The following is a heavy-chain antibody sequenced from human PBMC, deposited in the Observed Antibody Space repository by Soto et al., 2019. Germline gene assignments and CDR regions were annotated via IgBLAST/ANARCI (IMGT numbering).Heavy chain of an antibody. Sequence: ASVKVSCKASGYTFTSSGISWVRQAPGQGLEWMGWISAYNGNTNYAQKLQGRVTMTTDTSTSTAYMELRSLRSDDTAVYYCARVGWVFGVVIHPLNWFDPWGQGTLVTVSS. CDR1: GYTFTSSG. V-gene: IGHV1-18*01. CDR2: ISAYNGNT. J-gene: IGHJ5*02. CDR3: ARVGWVFGVVIHPLNWFDP. D-gene: IGHD3-3*01.